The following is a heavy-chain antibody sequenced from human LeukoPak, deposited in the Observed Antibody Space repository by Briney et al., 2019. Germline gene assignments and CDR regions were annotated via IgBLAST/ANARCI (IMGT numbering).Heavy chain of an antibody. CDR2: IIPIFGTA. J-gene: IGHJ4*02. D-gene: IGHD3-10*01. CDR3: ASQDYYGSGSYLGALDY. CDR1: GGTFSSYA. V-gene: IGHV1-69*06. Sequence: SVKVSCKASGGTFSSYAISWVRQAPGQGLEWMGGIIPIFGTANYAQTFQGRVTITADKSTSTAYMELSSLRSEDTAVYYCASQDYYGSGSYLGALDYWSQGTLVTVSS.